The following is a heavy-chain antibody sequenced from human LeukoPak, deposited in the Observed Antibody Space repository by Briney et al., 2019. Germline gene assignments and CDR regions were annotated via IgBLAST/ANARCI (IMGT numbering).Heavy chain of an antibody. CDR3: ARDSSGWYRTSASMDV. CDR1: GFTFSSYS. Sequence: GGSLRLSCAASGFTFSSYSMNWVRQAPGKGLEWVSSISSSSSYIYYADSVKGRFTISRDNAKNSLYLQMNSLRAEDTAVYYCARDSSGWYRTSASMDVWGKGTTVTVSS. J-gene: IGHJ6*03. D-gene: IGHD6-19*01. V-gene: IGHV3-21*01. CDR2: ISSSSSYI.